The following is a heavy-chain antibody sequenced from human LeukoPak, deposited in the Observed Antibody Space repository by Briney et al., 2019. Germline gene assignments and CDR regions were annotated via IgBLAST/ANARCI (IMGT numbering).Heavy chain of an antibody. CDR2: ISSSSSTI. CDR1: GFTFSSYS. CDR3: AREDGGLYDVFDI. D-gene: IGHD2-15*01. Sequence: GGSLRLSCAASGFTFSSYSMNWVRQAPGKGLEWVSYISSSSSTIYYADSVKGRFTISRDNAKNSLYLQMNSLRAEDTAVYYCAREDGGLYDVFDIWGQGTMVTVSS. V-gene: IGHV3-48*04. J-gene: IGHJ3*02.